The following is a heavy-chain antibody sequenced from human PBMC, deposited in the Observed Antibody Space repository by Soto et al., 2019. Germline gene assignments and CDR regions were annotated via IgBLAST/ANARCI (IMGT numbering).Heavy chain of an antibody. D-gene: IGHD3-22*01. CDR2: IKSKTDGGTT. J-gene: IGHJ3*02. Sequence: GGSLRLSCAASGFTFSNAWMSWVRQAPGKGLEWIGRIKSKTDGGTTDYAAPVKGRFTISRDDSKNTLYLQMNSLKTEDTAVYYCTTAGYYDTPTFDIWGQGTMVTVSS. V-gene: IGHV3-15*01. CDR3: TTAGYYDTPTFDI. CDR1: GFTFSNAW.